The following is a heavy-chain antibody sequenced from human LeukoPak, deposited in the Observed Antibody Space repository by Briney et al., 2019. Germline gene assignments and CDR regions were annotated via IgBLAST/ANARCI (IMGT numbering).Heavy chain of an antibody. CDR3: ARVLNYYDSSGYYFSY. CDR1: GFTFGDYG. Sequence: PGRSLRLSCTASGFTFGDYGMSWVRQAPGKGLEWVAVISYDGSNKYYADSVKGRFTISRDNSKNTLYLQMNSLRAEDTAVYYCARVLNYYDSSGYYFSYWGQGTLVTVSS. D-gene: IGHD3-22*01. CDR2: ISYDGSNK. J-gene: IGHJ4*02. V-gene: IGHV3-30-3*01.